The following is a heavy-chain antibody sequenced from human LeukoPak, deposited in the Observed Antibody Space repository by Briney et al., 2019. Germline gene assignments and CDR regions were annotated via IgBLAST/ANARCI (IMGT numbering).Heavy chain of an antibody. Sequence: SSETLSLTCTVSGGSISSGSYYWSWIRQPAGKGLEWIGRIYTSGSTNYNPSLKSRVTISVDTSKNQFSLKLSSVTAADTAVYYCARSGTGYYDSSGYYWVFDYWGQGTLVTVSS. CDR3: ARSGTGYYDSSGYYWVFDY. CDR1: GGSISSGSYY. J-gene: IGHJ4*02. D-gene: IGHD3-22*01. CDR2: IYTSGST. V-gene: IGHV4-61*02.